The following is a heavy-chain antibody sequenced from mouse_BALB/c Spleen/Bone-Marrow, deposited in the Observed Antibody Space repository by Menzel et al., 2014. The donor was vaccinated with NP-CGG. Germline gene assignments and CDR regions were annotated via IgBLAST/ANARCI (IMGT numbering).Heavy chain of an antibody. CDR1: GYTFTDTW. CDR3: ARDY. J-gene: IGHJ2*01. CDR2: INPSTGYA. Sequence: QVQLQQSGPELAKPGASVKMSCKASGYTFTDTWIHWIKPRPGQGLEWIGYINPSTGYAEYNQNFKDKATLTVDKSSSTAYMQLSSLTSEDSAAYYCARDYWGQGTTLTVSS. V-gene: IGHV1-7*01.